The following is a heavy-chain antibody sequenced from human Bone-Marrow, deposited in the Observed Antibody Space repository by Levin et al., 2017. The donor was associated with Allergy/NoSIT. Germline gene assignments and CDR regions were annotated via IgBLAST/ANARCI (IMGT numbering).Heavy chain of an antibody. CDR2: INHSGST. V-gene: IGHV4-34*01. CDR1: GGSFSDYY. CDR3: ARRRIAVGRTKDGYFEL. Sequence: PGGSLRLSCAVYGGSFSDYYWGWIRQPPGKGLEWIGEINHSGSTNYNPSLKSRVTISRDTSNNQFSLKMTSVTAADTAVYYCARRRIAVGRTKDGYFELWGRGTLVTVSS. D-gene: IGHD6-19*01. J-gene: IGHJ2*01.